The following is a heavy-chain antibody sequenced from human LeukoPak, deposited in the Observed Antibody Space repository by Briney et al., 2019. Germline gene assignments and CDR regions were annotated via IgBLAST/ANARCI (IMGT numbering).Heavy chain of an antibody. D-gene: IGHD6-13*01. J-gene: IGHJ4*02. CDR1: GFTFSSYG. Sequence: GGSLRLSCAASGFTFSSYGMHWVRQAPGKGLEWVAVISYDGSNKYYADSVKGRFTISRDNSKNTLYLQMNSLRAEGTAVYYCAKGSSWTGGYFDYWGQGTLVTVSS. CDR2: ISYDGSNK. CDR3: AKGSSWTGGYFDY. V-gene: IGHV3-30*18.